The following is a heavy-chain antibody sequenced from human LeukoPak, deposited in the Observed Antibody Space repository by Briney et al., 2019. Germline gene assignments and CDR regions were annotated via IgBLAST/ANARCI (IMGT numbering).Heavy chain of an antibody. V-gene: IGHV1-18*01. CDR1: GYTFTSYG. J-gene: IGHJ4*02. Sequence: ASVKVSCKASGYTFTSYGISWVRQAPGQGLEWMGWISAYSGNTNYAQKLQGRVTMTTDTSTSTAYMELRSLRSDDTAVYYCGRDRHYSSSWKPNFYYWGQGTLVTVSS. CDR3: GRDRHYSSSWKPNFYY. CDR2: ISAYSGNT. D-gene: IGHD6-13*01.